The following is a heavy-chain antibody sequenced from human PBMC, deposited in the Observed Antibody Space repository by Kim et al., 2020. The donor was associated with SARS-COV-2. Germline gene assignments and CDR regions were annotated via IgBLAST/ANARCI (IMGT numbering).Heavy chain of an antibody. CDR1: GFTFDDYA. J-gene: IGHJ6*02. CDR3: AKDMVQQQLVDAPTYYYSGMDA. V-gene: IGHV3-9*01. D-gene: IGHD6-13*01. CDR2: ISWNSGSI. Sequence: GGSLRLSCAASGFTFDDYAMHWVRQAPGKGLEWVSGISWNSGSIGYADSVKGRFTISRDNAKNSLYLQMNSLRAEDTALYYCAKDMVQQQLVDAPTYYYSGMDAWGQGATVTVSS.